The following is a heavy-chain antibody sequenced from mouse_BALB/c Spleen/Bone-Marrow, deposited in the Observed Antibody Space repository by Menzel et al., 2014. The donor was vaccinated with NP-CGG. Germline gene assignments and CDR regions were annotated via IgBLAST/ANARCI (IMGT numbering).Heavy chain of an antibody. CDR1: GYTFTSYV. V-gene: IGHV1-14*01. CDR3: ARERTARATSFAY. J-gene: IGHJ3*01. D-gene: IGHD3-2*01. CDR2: INPYNDGT. Sequence: EVQLQQSGPELVKPGASVKMSCKASGYTFTSYVMHWVKQKPGQGLEWIGYINPYNDGTKYNEKFKGKATLTSDKSSSTAYMELSSLTSEDSAVHYCARERTARATSFAYWGQGTLVTVSA.